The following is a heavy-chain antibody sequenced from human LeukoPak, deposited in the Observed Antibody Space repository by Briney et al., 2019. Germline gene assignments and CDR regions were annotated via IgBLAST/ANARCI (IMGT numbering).Heavy chain of an antibody. CDR1: GYTFTGYY. CDR2: INSNTGGT. J-gene: IGHJ4*02. D-gene: IGHD3-22*01. CDR3: ARAPMIVVVFPPRLDF. Sequence: ASVKVSCKTSGYTFTGYYMHWVRQAPGQGLEWMGWINSNTGGTNYAQKFQGRVTMTSDTSISTAYMELSSLKSDDTAMYYCARAPMIVVVFPPRLDFWGQGTLVTVSS. V-gene: IGHV1-2*02.